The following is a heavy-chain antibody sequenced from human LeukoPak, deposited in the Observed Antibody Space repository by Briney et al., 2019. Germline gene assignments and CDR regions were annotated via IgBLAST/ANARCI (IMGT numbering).Heavy chain of an antibody. Sequence: GESLKISCKGSGYSFTSYWIGWVRQMPGKGLEWIGFIYPGDSDTTYSPSLQGQATISADRSISTAYLQWSSLKASDTAMYYCARFDSSGYYYSGDYWGQGTLVTVSS. CDR1: GYSFTSYW. CDR3: ARFDSSGYYYSGDY. J-gene: IGHJ4*02. CDR2: IYPGDSDT. D-gene: IGHD3-22*01. V-gene: IGHV5-51*01.